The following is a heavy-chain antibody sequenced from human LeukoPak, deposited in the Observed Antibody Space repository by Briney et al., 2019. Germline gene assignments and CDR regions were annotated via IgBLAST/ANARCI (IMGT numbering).Heavy chain of an antibody. D-gene: IGHD6-13*01. Sequence: GGSLRLSCAASGFTFSSYSMNWVRQAPGKGLEWVSSISSSSSYIYYADSVKGRFTISRDNAKNSLYLQMNSLRAEDTAVYYCAREDGALAAAGFFDYWGQGTLVTVSS. J-gene: IGHJ4*02. CDR3: AREDGALAAAGFFDY. V-gene: IGHV3-21*01. CDR2: ISSSSSYI. CDR1: GFTFSSYS.